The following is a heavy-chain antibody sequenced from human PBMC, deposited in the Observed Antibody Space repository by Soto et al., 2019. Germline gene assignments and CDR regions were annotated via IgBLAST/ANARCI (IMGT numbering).Heavy chain of an antibody. CDR2: IFPGDSDT. J-gene: IGHJ5*02. CDR3: TRGNSWFDP. V-gene: IGHV5-51*01. CDR1: GYAFTTYW. Sequence: GESLKISCKGSGYAFTTYWIAWVRQMPGKGLEWMGIIFPGDSDTRYSPSFQGQVTISVDKSITTAYLQWSSLKASDTAMYYCTRGNSWFDPWGQGTLVTVSS.